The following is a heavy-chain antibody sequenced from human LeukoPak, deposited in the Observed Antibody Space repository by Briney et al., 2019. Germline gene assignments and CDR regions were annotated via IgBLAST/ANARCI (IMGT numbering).Heavy chain of an antibody. V-gene: IGHV3-23*01. D-gene: IGHD5-18*01. CDR2: ISGSGGST. CDR3: AKDDRIQTRRYSYNY. J-gene: IGHJ4*02. Sequence: GGSLRLSYAASGCTFSSYAMSWVRQAPGKGLEWVSVISGSGGSTSYAASVKGRFTISRDNSMNTLYLQMNSLRAEDTAVYYCAKDDRIQTRRYSYNYWGQGTLVTVSS. CDR1: GCTFSSYA.